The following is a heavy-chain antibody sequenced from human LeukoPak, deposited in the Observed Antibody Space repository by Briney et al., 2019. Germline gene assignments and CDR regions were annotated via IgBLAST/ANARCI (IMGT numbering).Heavy chain of an antibody. CDR2: IYYTVTT. Sequence: SETLSLTCTVSSASIRSDYLSWIRQSPGKGLEWIGYIYYTVTTNYNPSLKSRVTISIDTSKNQFSLKLTSVSAADTAIYYCARPKTTGGFDSWGQGTLVTFS. D-gene: IGHD2-8*02. CDR1: SASIRSDY. CDR3: ARPKTTGGFDS. J-gene: IGHJ4*02. V-gene: IGHV4-59*01.